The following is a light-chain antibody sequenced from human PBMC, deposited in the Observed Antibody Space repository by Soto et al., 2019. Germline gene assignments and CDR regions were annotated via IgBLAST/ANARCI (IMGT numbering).Light chain of an antibody. CDR3: QQYRNWPVT. J-gene: IGKJ4*01. CDR2: VAS. CDR1: QSVSSS. V-gene: IGKV3D-15*01. Sequence: EIVMTQSPVTLSVSPGERATLSCRASQSVSSSIAWYQQKVGQAPRLLIYVASTRATGIPARFSGSESGTEFILTISSLQSEDVAVYYCQQYRNWPVTFGGGTKVEIK.